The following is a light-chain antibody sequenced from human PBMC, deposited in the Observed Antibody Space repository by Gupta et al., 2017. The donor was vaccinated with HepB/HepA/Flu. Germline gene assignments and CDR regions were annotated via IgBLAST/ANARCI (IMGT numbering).Light chain of an antibody. J-gene: IGKJ2*01. CDR3: QQSYSTPRAPT. V-gene: IGKV1-39*01. CDR2: AAS. Sequence: DIQMTQSPSSLSASVGDRVTITCRASQSISSYLNWYQQKPGKAPKLLIYAASSLQSGVPSRFSGSGSGTDFTHTISSLQPEDFATYYCQQSYSTPRAPTFGQGTKLEIK. CDR1: QSISSY.